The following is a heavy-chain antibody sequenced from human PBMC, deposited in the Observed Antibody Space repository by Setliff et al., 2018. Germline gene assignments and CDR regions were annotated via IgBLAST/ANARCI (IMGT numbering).Heavy chain of an antibody. Sequence: QPGGSLRLSCVVSGFPFSAYTMNWVRQAPGKGLEWVSAISGSGGSTYYADSVKGRFTISRDNSKNTLYLQMNSLRAEDTAVYYCAKHSIAVAGTKRDYFDYWGQGTLVTVSS. CDR3: AKHSIAVAGTKRDYFDY. V-gene: IGHV3-23*01. D-gene: IGHD6-19*01. CDR2: ISGSGGST. J-gene: IGHJ4*02. CDR1: GFPFSAYT.